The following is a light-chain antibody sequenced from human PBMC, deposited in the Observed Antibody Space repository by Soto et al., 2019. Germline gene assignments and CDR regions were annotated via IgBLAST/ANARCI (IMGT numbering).Light chain of an antibody. V-gene: IGKV1-13*02. J-gene: IGKJ4*01. Sequence: IQLTQSPSSLSASVGVRVTITCRPGQDIGSALAWYQQRPGKAPKLLLYDASNLEAGVPSRFSGSGSGTDFTLTITSLRPEDFATYYCQQFNGFPLTFGGGTKVQIK. CDR1: QDIGSA. CDR2: DAS. CDR3: QQFNGFPLT.